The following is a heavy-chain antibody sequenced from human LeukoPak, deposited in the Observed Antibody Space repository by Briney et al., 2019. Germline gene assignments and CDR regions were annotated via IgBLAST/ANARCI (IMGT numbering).Heavy chain of an antibody. CDR3: ARELGPPYYYDSSGLDY. Sequence: GGSLRLSCAASGFIFSRNWMSWVRQAPGKGLEWVANIKQDGSEKYYVDSVKGRFTISRDNAKNSLYLQMNSLRAEDTAVYYCARELGPPYYYDSSGLDYWGQGTLVTVSS. CDR1: GFIFSRNW. J-gene: IGHJ4*02. V-gene: IGHV3-7*01. CDR2: IKQDGSEK. D-gene: IGHD3-22*01.